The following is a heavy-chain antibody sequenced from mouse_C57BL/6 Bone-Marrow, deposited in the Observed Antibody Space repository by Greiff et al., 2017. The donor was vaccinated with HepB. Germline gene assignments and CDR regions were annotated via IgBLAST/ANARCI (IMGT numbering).Heavy chain of an antibody. D-gene: IGHD1-1*01. J-gene: IGHJ1*03. CDR1: GFTFSSYA. Sequence: EVQLVESGGGLVKPGGSLKLSCAASGFTFSSYAMSWVRQTPEKRLEWVATISDGGSYTYYPDNVKGRFTISRDNAKNNLYLQMSHLKSEDTAMYYCASLIYYYGSSYWYFDVWGTGTTVTVSS. V-gene: IGHV5-4*01. CDR2: ISDGGSYT. CDR3: ASLIYYYGSSYWYFDV.